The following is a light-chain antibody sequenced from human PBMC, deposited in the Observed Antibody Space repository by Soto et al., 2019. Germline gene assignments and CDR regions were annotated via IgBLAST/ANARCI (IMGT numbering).Light chain of an antibody. CDR3: QQDYSTPVT. V-gene: IGKV4-1*01. CDR2: WAS. Sequence: DIVLTQSTELLAVSLGETATINCKTSRSVLHRSKNKNYLGWYQKKAGQPPQLLIYWASNRESGVPDRFSGSGSGTDFPRTISRLEAEDVAVYYCQQDYSTPVTFGQGTKVEI. CDR1: RSVLHRSKNKNY. J-gene: IGKJ1*01.